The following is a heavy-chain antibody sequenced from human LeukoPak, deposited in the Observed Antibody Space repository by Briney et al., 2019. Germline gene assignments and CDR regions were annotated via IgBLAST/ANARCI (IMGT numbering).Heavy chain of an antibody. Sequence: GGSLRLSCAASGFTFSAYGMHWVRQAPGKGLEWVAVIWYDGSKTFYGDSVKGRFTISKDDSKNTLFLQMNSLRAEDTGVYYCTGDGGSGVDYRGQGTLVTVSS. CDR1: GFTFSAYG. CDR3: TGDGGSGVDY. D-gene: IGHD6-25*01. V-gene: IGHV3-33*01. CDR2: IWYDGSKT. J-gene: IGHJ4*02.